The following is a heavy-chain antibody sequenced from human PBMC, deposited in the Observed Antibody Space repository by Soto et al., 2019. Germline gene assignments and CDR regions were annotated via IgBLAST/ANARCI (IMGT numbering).Heavy chain of an antibody. CDR1: VGSFTSKNW. Sequence: SETLSLTCAVSVGSFTSKNWWTWFRQPPGQGLEWIGEIYRTGSTNYNPSLKSRVTISLDKSENQFSLKVTSLTAADTAVYYCASRDPGTSVDYWGQGTLVTVSS. J-gene: IGHJ4*02. CDR3: ASRDPGTSVDY. CDR2: IYRTGST. V-gene: IGHV4-4*02. D-gene: IGHD1-7*01.